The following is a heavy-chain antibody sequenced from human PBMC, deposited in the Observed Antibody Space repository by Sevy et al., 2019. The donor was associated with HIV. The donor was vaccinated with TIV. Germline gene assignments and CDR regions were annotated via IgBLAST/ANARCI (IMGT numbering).Heavy chain of an antibody. V-gene: IGHV3-7*01. CDR2: IKQDGTEE. D-gene: IGHD3-16*02. CDR3: ARALADWGSFHYSL. Sequence: GSPRLSCAASGFTFSTYWMTWVRQAPGKGLEWVANIKQDGTEEDYVDSVKGRFTISRDNAKKSLYLQLDSLRAEDTAVYFCARALADWGSFHYSLWGQGTLVTVSS. J-gene: IGHJ4*02. CDR1: GFTFSTYW.